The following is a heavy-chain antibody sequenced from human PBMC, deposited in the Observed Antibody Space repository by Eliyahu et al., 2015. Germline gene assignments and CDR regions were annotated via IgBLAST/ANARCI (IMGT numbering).Heavy chain of an antibody. CDR2: INHSGST. D-gene: IGHD6-13*01. Sequence: QVQLQQWGAGLLKPSETLSLTCAVYGGSFSGYYWSWIRQPPGKGLEWIGEINHSGSTNYNPSLKSRVTISVDTSKNQFSLKLSSVTAADTAVYYCARVGIAAAGPAFDYWGQGTLVTVSS. CDR3: ARVGIAAAGPAFDY. CDR1: GGSFSGYY. V-gene: IGHV4-34*01. J-gene: IGHJ4*02.